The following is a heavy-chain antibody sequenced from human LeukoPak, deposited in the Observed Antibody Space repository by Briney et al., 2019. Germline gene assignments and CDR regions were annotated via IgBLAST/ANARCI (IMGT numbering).Heavy chain of an antibody. CDR1: GFTFSDAW. D-gene: IGHD3-10*01. J-gene: IGHJ4*02. CDR2: IESKTDGGTT. V-gene: IGHV3-15*04. CDR3: TTYGSGRKFDY. Sequence: GGSLRLSCAASGFTFSDAWMSWVRQIPGKGLEWVGRIESKTDGGTTDYAAPVKGRFTISRDDSTNTLYLQMNSLKSEDTAVYYCTTYGSGRKFDYWGQGSLVTVSS.